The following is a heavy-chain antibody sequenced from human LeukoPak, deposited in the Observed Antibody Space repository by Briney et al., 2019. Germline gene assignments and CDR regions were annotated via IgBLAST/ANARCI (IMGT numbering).Heavy chain of an antibody. CDR3: ARGPPDTGDFDY. J-gene: IGHJ4*02. V-gene: IGHV1-8*01. D-gene: IGHD7-27*01. CDR1: GYTFTSYD. Sequence: GASVKVSCKASGYTFTSYDFNRVRQATGQGLEWMGWMSPKSGDTGYAQKFQGRVIMTRDTSTSTAYMELSSLRSEDTAVYYCARGPPDTGDFDYWGLGTPVTVSS. CDR2: MSPKSGDT.